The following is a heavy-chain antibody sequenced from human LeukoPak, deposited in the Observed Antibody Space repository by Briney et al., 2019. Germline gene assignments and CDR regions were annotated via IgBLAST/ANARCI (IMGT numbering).Heavy chain of an antibody. CDR1: GFTFSSYA. V-gene: IGHV3-23*01. J-gene: IGHJ4*02. CDR2: ISGNGYSI. Sequence: PGGPLRLSCAASGFTFSSYAMTWVRQAPGKGLQWVSDISGNGYSIYYADSLKGRFTISRDNSKDTLYLQMNSLRAEDTAVYYCATNSSSWYIDQWGQGTLVTVSS. CDR3: ATNSSSWYIDQ. D-gene: IGHD6-13*01.